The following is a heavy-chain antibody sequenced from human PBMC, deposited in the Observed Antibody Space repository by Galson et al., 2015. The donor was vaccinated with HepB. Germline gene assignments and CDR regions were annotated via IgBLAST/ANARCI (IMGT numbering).Heavy chain of an antibody. Sequence: SLRLSCAASGFTFTNAWMNWVRQAPGKGLEWVGRIRSKRDGGTTEYAASVKGRFTISRDDSKNTLYLQMNRLKTEDTAVYYCTTEGAQGAFDMWGQGTMVTVSS. V-gene: IGHV3-15*07. CDR1: GFTFTNAW. J-gene: IGHJ3*02. CDR2: IRSKRDGGTT. D-gene: IGHD4/OR15-4a*01. CDR3: TTEGAQGAFDM.